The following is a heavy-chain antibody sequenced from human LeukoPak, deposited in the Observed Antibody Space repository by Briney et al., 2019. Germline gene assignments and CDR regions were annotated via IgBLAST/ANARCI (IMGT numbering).Heavy chain of an antibody. Sequence: KPGGSLRLSCAASGFTFSSYSMNWVSHAPGKGLECVSSISSSSNYIYYADSVKGRFTISRDNAKNSLYLQMNSLRAEDTAVYYCARVPDWDDKVAATTIAFHIWGQGTMVTVSS. J-gene: IGHJ3*02. CDR1: GFTFSSYS. D-gene: IGHD2-15*01. V-gene: IGHV3-21*01. CDR3: ARVPDWDDKVAATTIAFHI. CDR2: ISSSSNYI.